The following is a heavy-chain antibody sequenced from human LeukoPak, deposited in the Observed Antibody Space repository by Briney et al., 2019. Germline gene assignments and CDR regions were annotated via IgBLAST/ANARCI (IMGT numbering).Heavy chain of an antibody. D-gene: IGHD5-12*01. CDR1: GFTFSSYS. Sequence: GGSLRLSCAASGFTFSSYSMNWVRQAPGKGLEWVSSISSSSSYIYYADSVKGRFTISRDNSKNTLYLQMNSLRAEDTAVYYCAKVKPRGYSGYVYFDYWGQGTLVTVSS. J-gene: IGHJ4*02. V-gene: IGHV3-21*04. CDR3: AKVKPRGYSGYVYFDY. CDR2: ISSSSSYI.